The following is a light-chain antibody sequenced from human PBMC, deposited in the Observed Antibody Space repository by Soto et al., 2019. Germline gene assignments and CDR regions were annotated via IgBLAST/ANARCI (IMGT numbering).Light chain of an antibody. CDR2: DFS. Sequence: QSALNQPAPVSDCPGRSFTTPSPRTSRAVRGYNYVSWYQQHPCKAPKLMIYDFSNRPSRIPTRLSDSKYGQSTSLSISGLQVEHEADYYCSSYTSSSTRVFGSGSKVTVL. J-gene: IGLJ1*01. V-gene: IGLV2-14*01. CDR1: SRAVRGYNY. CDR3: SSYTSSSTRV.